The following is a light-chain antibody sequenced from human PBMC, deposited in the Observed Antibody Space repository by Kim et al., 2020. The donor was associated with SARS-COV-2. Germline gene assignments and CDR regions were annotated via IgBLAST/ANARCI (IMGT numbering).Light chain of an antibody. Sequence: ATINCKSSQNILYNSNNKNYLAWYQQKPGQPPKLLIYWASTRESGVPDRFSGSGSGTDFTLTISSLQAEDVAVYYCQQYYVTPPTFGQGTKVDIK. CDR1: QNILYNSNNKNY. V-gene: IGKV4-1*01. CDR2: WAS. J-gene: IGKJ1*01. CDR3: QQYYVTPPT.